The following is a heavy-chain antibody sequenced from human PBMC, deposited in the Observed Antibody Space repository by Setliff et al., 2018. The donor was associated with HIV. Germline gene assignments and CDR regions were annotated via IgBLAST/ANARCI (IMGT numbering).Heavy chain of an antibody. Sequence: GASVKVSCKASGGTFSSYTISWVRQAPGQGLEWVGGIIPMFGTANYEQKFQGRVTITTDESTSTAYMELRSLRSDDTAVYYCARDDGGYNYAEAFDVWGQGTMVTVSS. J-gene: IGHJ3*01. CDR3: ARDDGGYNYAEAFDV. V-gene: IGHV1-69*05. CDR1: GGTFSSYT. CDR2: IIPMFGTA. D-gene: IGHD3-16*01.